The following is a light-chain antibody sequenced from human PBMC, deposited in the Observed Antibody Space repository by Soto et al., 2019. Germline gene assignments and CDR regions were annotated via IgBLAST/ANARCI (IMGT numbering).Light chain of an antibody. V-gene: IGKV3-20*01. CDR2: SAS. CDR3: QQNGSLPIT. J-gene: IGKJ5*01. CDR1: QSLSGGY. Sequence: EIVLTQSPGILSLSPGERATLSCRASQSLSGGYLAWFQQKPGQTPRLLIYSASNRATGIPDRFSGSGSGNDFTLTISRLEPEDFVVYYCQQNGSLPITFGQGTRLEIK.